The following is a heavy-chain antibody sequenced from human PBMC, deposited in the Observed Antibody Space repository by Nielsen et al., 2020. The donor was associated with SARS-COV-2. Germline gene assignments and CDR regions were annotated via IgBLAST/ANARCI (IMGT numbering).Heavy chain of an antibody. CDR2: ISSSGSTI. D-gene: IGHD3-16*02. CDR3: AKDMITCGGVIAQYPDY. J-gene: IGHJ4*02. V-gene: IGHV3-11*04. Sequence: GGSLRLSCAASGFTFSDYYMSWIRQAPGKGLEWVSYISSSGSTIYYADSVKGRFTISRDNSKNTLYLQMNSLRAEDTAVYYCAKDMITCGGVIAQYPDYWGQGTLVTVSS. CDR1: GFTFSDYY.